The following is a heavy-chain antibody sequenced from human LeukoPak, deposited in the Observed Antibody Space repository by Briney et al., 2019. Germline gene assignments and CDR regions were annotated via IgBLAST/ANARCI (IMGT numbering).Heavy chain of an antibody. J-gene: IGHJ6*03. CDR3: ARRGGKNYGDYLLYYYYMDV. CDR1: GYAFSSYG. Sequence: ASVKVSCKASGYAFSSYGISWVRQAPGQGLEWMGWISAYNGDTHYAQKFQGRVTMTTDTSTSTAYMELRSLRSDDTAMYYCARRGGKNYGDYLLYYYYMDVWGKGTTVTVSS. CDR2: ISAYNGDT. D-gene: IGHD4-17*01. V-gene: IGHV1-18*01.